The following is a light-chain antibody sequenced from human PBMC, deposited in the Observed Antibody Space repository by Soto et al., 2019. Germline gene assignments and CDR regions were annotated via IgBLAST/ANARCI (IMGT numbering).Light chain of an antibody. Sequence: DIQMTQSPSTLSASVGDRVTITCRASQSISSWLAWYQQKPGKAPKLLIYDASSLESVVPSRFSGSGSGTEFTLTISSLQPDDFATYYCQQYKSYSRTFGQGTKVEIK. J-gene: IGKJ1*01. CDR1: QSISSW. CDR3: QQYKSYSRT. CDR2: DAS. V-gene: IGKV1-5*01.